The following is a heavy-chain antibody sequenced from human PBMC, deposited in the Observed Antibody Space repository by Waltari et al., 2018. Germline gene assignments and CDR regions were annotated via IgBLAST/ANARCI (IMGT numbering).Heavy chain of an antibody. D-gene: IGHD1-26*01. CDR1: GGTFSSDA. V-gene: IGHV1-69*01. CDR3: ARSDIVGAPFDY. J-gene: IGHJ4*02. Sequence: QVQLVQSGAAVKKPGSSVKVSCKVSGGTFSSDAICLVRQAPGQGLEWMGGIIPIFGTANYAQKFQGRVTITADESTSTAYMELSSLRSEDTAVYYCARSDIVGAPFDYWGQGTLVTVSS. CDR2: IIPIFGTA.